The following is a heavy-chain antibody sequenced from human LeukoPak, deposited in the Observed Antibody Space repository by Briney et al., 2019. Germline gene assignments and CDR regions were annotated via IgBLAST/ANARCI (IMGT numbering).Heavy chain of an antibody. CDR2: MWVWNDGSNE. CDR1: GFTSSNYG. Sequence: PGRSLRLSCTASGFTSSNYGMHWVRQAPGKGLEWVAVMWVWNDGSNEYYADSVKGRFTIARDNSKNTLYLQMVSLRAEDTADYYCARDRFPHDDAHYGMDVWGQGTTVTVSS. J-gene: IGHJ6*02. CDR3: ARDRFPHDDAHYGMDV. V-gene: IGHV3-33*01. D-gene: IGHD3-16*01.